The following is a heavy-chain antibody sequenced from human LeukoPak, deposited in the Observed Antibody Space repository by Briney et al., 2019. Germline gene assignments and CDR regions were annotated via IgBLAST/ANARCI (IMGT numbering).Heavy chain of an antibody. CDR3: ARDSHDYGGVFDY. CDR2: IIPIFGTA. V-gene: IGHV1-69*06. Sequence: SVKVSCKASGYTFTAYYIHWLRQAPGQGLEWMGGIIPIFGTANYAQKFQGRVTITADKSTSTAYMELSSLRSEDTAVYYCARDSHDYGGVFDYWGQGTLVTVSS. D-gene: IGHD4-23*01. CDR1: GYTFTAYY. J-gene: IGHJ4*02.